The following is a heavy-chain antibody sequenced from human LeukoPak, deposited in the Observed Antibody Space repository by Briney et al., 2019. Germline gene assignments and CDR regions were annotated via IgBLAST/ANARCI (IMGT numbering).Heavy chain of an antibody. V-gene: IGHV3-48*03. J-gene: IGHJ4*02. CDR2: ISGSGMSI. CDR3: ARHSLRGGPFDY. CDR1: GSIFNNYE. D-gene: IGHD3-10*01. Sequence: PGGSLRLSCEASGSIFNNYEMNWVRQAPGKGLEWVSYISGSGMSIYYADSVKGRFTISRDNAKNSLYMQMNSLRAEDTALYYCARHSLRGGPFDYWGQGTLVTVSS.